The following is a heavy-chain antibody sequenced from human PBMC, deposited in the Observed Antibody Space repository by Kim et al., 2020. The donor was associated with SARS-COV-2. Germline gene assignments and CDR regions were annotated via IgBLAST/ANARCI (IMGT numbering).Heavy chain of an antibody. CDR1: GFTFSTYG. Sequence: GGSLRLSCAASGFTFSTYGMHWVRQAPEKRLEYVSAISSNGGQTFYADSVKGRFTISRYNSKNTLYLQMGSLRPEDTAVYYCARIGTIGHWYFDLWGRGTLVTVSS. J-gene: IGHJ2*01. CDR2: ISSNGGQT. V-gene: IGHV3-64*02. CDR3: ARIGTIGHWYFDL. D-gene: IGHD2-8*01.